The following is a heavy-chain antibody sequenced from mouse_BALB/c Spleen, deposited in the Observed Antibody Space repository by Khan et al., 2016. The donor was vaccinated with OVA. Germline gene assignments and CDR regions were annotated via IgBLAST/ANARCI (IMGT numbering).Heavy chain of an antibody. CDR2: INPTSGYT. CDR3: ARDRIDY. CDR1: GYTFTSYW. V-gene: IGHV1-7*01. Sequence: QVQLQQSGAELAQPWASVKMSCTASGYTFTSYWMHWIKQRPGQGLEWIGYINPTSGYTDYNQKFKDKATLTADKSSSTAYMQLSSLTSDDSAVYYCARDRIDYWGQGTALTVSS. J-gene: IGHJ2*01.